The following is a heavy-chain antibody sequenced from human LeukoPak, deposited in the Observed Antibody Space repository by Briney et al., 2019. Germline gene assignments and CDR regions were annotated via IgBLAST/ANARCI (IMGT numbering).Heavy chain of an antibody. CDR2: IYPRDSDT. V-gene: IGHV5-51*01. CDR3: ARHSGDIFYYDSSGAFDI. J-gene: IGHJ3*02. D-gene: IGHD3-22*01. CDR1: GYSFTSYW. Sequence: GESLKISCKGSGYSFTSYWIGWVRQMPGKGLERTGIIYPRDSDTRYSPSFQGQVTISADKSISTAYLQWSSLKASDTAMYYCARHSGDIFYYDSSGAFDIWGQGTMVTVSS.